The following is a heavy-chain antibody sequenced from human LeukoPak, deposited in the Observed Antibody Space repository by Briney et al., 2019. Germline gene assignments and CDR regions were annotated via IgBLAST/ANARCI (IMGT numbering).Heavy chain of an antibody. D-gene: IGHD2-21*02. V-gene: IGHV4-39*07. CDR1: GGSISSSSYY. J-gene: IGHJ4*02. CDR3: ARDSRGDPH. CDR2: IYYSGST. Sequence: SETLSLTCTVSGGSISSSSYYWGWIRQPPGKGLEWIGSIYYSGSTYYNPSLKSRVTISVDTSKNQFSLKLSSVTAADTAVYYCARDSRGDPHWGQGTLVTVSS.